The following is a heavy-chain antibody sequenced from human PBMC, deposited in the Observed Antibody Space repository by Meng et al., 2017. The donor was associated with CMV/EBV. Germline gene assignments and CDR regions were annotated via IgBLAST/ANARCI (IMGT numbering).Heavy chain of an antibody. CDR1: GYTFTSYG. J-gene: IGHJ4*02. Sequence: ASVKVSCKASGYTFTSYGISWVRQAPGQRLEWMGWISADNGNTNYAQKLQGRVTMTTDTSTSTAYMELRSLRSDDTAVYYCTREYCSGGSCSPIDYWGQGTLVTVSS. CDR2: ISADNGNT. V-gene: IGHV1-18*01. CDR3: TREYCSGGSCSPIDY. D-gene: IGHD2-15*01.